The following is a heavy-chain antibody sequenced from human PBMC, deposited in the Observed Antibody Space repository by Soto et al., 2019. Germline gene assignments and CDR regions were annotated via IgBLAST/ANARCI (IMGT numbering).Heavy chain of an antibody. D-gene: IGHD6-13*01. CDR1: GYSFTSYW. J-gene: IGHJ6*02. CDR2: IDPSDSYT. V-gene: IGHV5-10-1*01. CDR3: ARGPRYSRSWFYYYYGMDV. Sequence: PGESLKISCKGSGYSFTSYWISWVRQMPGKGLEWMGRIDPSDSYTNYSPSFQGHVTISADKSISTAYLQWSSLKASDTAMYYCARGPRYSRSWFYYYYGMDVWGQGTTVTVSS.